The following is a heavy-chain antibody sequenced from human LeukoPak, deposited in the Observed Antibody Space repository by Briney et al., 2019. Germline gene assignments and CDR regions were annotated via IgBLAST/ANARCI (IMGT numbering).Heavy chain of an antibody. Sequence: ASVKVSCKASGGTFSSYAISWVRQAPGQGLEWMGGIIPIFSTANYAQKFQGRVTITADESTGTAYTELSSLRSEDTAVYYCARGRDGYNDAFDIWGQGTMVTVSS. V-gene: IGHV1-69*13. CDR2: IIPIFSTA. J-gene: IGHJ3*02. D-gene: IGHD5-24*01. CDR3: ARGRDGYNDAFDI. CDR1: GGTFSSYA.